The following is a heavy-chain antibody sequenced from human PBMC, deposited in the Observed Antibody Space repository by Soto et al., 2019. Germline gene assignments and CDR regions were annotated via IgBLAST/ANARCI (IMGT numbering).Heavy chain of an antibody. J-gene: IGHJ4*02. CDR3: ARTQPHGNLFDY. V-gene: IGHV1-69*01. CDR1: GGTFSSYA. D-gene: IGHD2-15*01. Sequence: QVQLVQSGAEVKKPGSSVKVSCKASGGTFSSYAISWVRQAPGQGLEWMGGIIPIFGTANYAQKFQGRVTITADETTSPAYMELSSLRPEDTAVYYWARTQPHGNLFDYLGQGTLVTASP. CDR2: IIPIFGTA.